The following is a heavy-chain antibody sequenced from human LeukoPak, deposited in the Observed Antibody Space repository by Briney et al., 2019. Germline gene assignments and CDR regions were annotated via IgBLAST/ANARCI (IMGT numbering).Heavy chain of an antibody. CDR1: GFTFSNYG. D-gene: IGHD3-9*01. V-gene: IGHV3-30*02. CDR2: IRYDGSYQ. Sequence: GGSLRLSCVASGFTFSNYGMHWVRQAPGKGLEWVAFIRYDGSYQWYADSVKGRFTISRDSSQNTLSLQMNSLRVEDTAVYFCAKRREPNILTAYSFDYWGQGTLVTVSS. J-gene: IGHJ4*02. CDR3: AKRREPNILTAYSFDY.